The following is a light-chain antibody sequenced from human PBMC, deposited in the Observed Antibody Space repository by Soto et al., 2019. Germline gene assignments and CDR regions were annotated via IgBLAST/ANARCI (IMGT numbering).Light chain of an antibody. CDR2: GNT. CDR3: SSYAGSYILGV. CDR1: NSNIGAPYD. V-gene: IGLV1-40*01. Sequence: QSALTQPPSVSGAPGQRVTISCTGTNSNIGAPYDVHWYQQHPGTAPKLIVFGNTDRPSGVPDRFSGSRSGTSASLVITGLQADDEADYYCSSYAGSYILGVFGGGTKLTVL. J-gene: IGLJ3*02.